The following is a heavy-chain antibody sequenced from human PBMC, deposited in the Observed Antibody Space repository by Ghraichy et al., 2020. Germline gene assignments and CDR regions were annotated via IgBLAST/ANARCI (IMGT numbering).Heavy chain of an antibody. V-gene: IGHV1-18*01. CDR1: GYTFSSHV. CDR2: MSVYNGDT. J-gene: IGHJ4*02. CDR3: ARARDPYSSSSGAY. Sequence: ASVKVSCKAAGYTFSSHVIFWVRQAPGQGLKGMGWMSVYNGDTNYVEKFQDRVTMTTDTSTSTAYMELRSLRSDDTAVYYCARARDPYSSSSGAYWGQVTLVTVSS. D-gene: IGHD6-6*01.